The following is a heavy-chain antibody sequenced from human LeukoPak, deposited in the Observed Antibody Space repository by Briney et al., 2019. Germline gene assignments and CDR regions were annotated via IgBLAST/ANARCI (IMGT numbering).Heavy chain of an antibody. J-gene: IGHJ5*02. V-gene: IGHV4-39*07. CDR3: AREHYESSYDYYINWFDP. D-gene: IGHD3-22*01. CDR1: GGSISSSSYY. CDR2: IYYSGST. Sequence: SETLSLTCTVSGGSISSSSYYWGWIRQPPGKGLEWIGSIYYSGSTYYNPSLKSRVTISVDTSKNQFSLKLSSVTAADTAVYYCAREHYESSYDYYINWFDPWGQGTLVTVSS.